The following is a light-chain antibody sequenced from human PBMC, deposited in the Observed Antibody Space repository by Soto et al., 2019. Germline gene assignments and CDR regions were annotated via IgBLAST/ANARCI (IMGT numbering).Light chain of an antibody. J-gene: IGKJ4*01. CDR3: QQRKYWPPLT. CDR1: QSVDIY. V-gene: IGKV3-11*01. CDR2: DAS. Sequence: EVVLTQSPDTLSLSPGDKATLSCRTSQSVDIYLAWYQQKPGQAPRLLIYDASNRVTGIPTSFSGSGSGTDFTPTIISREPEDFAVYYCQQRKYWPPLTFGGGTKVEIK.